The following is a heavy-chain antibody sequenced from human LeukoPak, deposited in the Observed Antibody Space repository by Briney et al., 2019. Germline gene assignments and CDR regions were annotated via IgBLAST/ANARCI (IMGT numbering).Heavy chain of an antibody. CDR3: TRYSGRTDY. CDR1: GFTFGTYA. J-gene: IGHJ4*02. V-gene: IGHV3-49*03. D-gene: IGHD5-18*01. Sequence: GGSLRLSCTSSGFTFGTYAVSWFRQAPGKGQEWVAFIRSKTFGGTTEYAASVKGRFTISRDDSKSIAYLQMNSLKTEDTAVYYCTRYSGRTDYWGQGTLVSVSS. CDR2: IRSKTFGGTT.